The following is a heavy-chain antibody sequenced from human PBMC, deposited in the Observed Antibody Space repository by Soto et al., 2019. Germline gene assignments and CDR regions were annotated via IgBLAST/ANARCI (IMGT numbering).Heavy chain of an antibody. CDR1: GFTVSNHY. J-gene: IGHJ5*02. Sequence: EVQLVETGGGLIQPGGSLRLSCVASGFTVSNHYMSWVRQAPGKGLEWVSLIYAGGSTAYAESVKGRFTISRDNSKNTMYLQMNSLRAEDTAVYYCARYSSSAGWFDPWGQGTLVTVSS. CDR3: ARYSSSAGWFDP. V-gene: IGHV3-53*02. D-gene: IGHD6-6*01. CDR2: IYAGGST.